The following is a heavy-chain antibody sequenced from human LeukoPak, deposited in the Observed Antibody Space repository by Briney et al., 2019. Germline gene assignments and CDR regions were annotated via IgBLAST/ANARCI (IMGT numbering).Heavy chain of an antibody. CDR2: ISPSGSTI. V-gene: IGHV3-11*04. Sequence: KPGGSLRPSCAASGFTFSDNYLSWIRQAPGKGLEWISYISPSGSTIYYADSVKGRFTISRDNAKNSLYLQMNSLRAEDTALYHCVTYAYWGQGTLVTVSS. CDR3: VTYAY. J-gene: IGHJ4*02. D-gene: IGHD1-20*01. CDR1: GFTFSDNY.